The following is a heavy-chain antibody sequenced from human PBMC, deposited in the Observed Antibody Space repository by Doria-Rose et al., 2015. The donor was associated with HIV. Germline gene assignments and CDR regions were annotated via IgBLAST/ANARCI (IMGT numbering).Heavy chain of an antibody. CDR3: AKQQYYYDSSGYYYMDV. Sequence: VRQAPGKGLEWVSAISGGGYSTYYADSVKGRFTISRDNSKNTLYLQMNSLRAEDTAVYYCAKQQYYYDSSGYYYMDVWGKGTTVTVSS. D-gene: IGHD3-22*01. J-gene: IGHJ6*03. V-gene: IGHV3-23*01. CDR2: ISGGGYST.